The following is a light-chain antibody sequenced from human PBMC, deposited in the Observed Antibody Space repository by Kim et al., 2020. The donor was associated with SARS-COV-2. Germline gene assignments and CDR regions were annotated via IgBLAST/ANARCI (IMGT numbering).Light chain of an antibody. CDR3: NSRDSSGNVV. J-gene: IGLJ2*01. V-gene: IGLV3-19*01. CDR1: SLRIHY. Sequence: SSELTQDPAVSVALGQTVRITCQGDSLRIHYASWYQQKPGQAPVLVIYGKNNRPSGIPDRFSGSSSGNTASLTITGAQAEDEADYSCNSRDSSGNVVFGG. CDR2: GKN.